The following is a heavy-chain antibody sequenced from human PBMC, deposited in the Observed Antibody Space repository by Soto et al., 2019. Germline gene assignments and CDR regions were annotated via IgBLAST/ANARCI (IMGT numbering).Heavy chain of an antibody. Sequence: QVQLVESGGGVVQPGRSLRLSCAASGFTFSSYAMHWVRQAPGKGLEWVAVISYDGSNKYYADSVKGRFTISRDNSKNTLYLQMNGLRAEDTAVYYCARDKEYCSSTSCPYYYYYCMDVWGQGTTVTVSS. J-gene: IGHJ6*02. V-gene: IGHV3-30-3*01. CDR2: ISYDGSNK. D-gene: IGHD2-2*01. CDR1: GFTFSSYA. CDR3: ARDKEYCSSTSCPYYYYYCMDV.